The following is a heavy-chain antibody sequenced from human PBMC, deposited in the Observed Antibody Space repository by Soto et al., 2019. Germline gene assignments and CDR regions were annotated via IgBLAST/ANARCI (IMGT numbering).Heavy chain of an antibody. J-gene: IGHJ4*02. CDR2: MNPTGGNT. Sequence: QVQLVQSGAEVKKPGPSGKVSSKAFGKTSTSDDMTWVRQPPAQGLEWMGWMNPTGGNTGYAQKFQGRVTMTRNTSITTAYMELSSLRYEDTAVDYCARGGQWLVSVYWGQGTLVTVFS. CDR1: GKTSTSDD. D-gene: IGHD6-19*01. CDR3: ARGGQWLVSVY. V-gene: IGHV1-8*01.